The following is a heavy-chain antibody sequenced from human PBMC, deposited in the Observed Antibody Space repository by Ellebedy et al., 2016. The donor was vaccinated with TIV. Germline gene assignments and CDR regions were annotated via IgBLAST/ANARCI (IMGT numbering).Heavy chain of an antibody. V-gene: IGHV1-8*01. Sequence: AASVKVSCKASGYIFTSYDINWVRQATGQGLEWMGWMNPNSGNTGYAQKFQARVTMTRNTSTSTAYMELSSLRSEDTAVSYCARGGQSVAVAGTPYYGIDVWGQGTTVTVSS. D-gene: IGHD6-19*01. CDR1: GYIFTSYD. CDR2: MNPNSGNT. J-gene: IGHJ6*02. CDR3: ARGGQSVAVAGTPYYGIDV.